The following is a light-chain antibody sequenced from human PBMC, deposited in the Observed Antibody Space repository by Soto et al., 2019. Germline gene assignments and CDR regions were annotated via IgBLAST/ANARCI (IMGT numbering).Light chain of an antibody. CDR1: QGISSY. V-gene: IGKV1-27*01. Sequence: IQLTQSPSSLSASVGDRVTITCRASQGISSYLAWHQQKPGKAPKLLIYAASTLQSGVPSRFSGSGSGTDFTLTISSLQPEDVATYYCQKYNSAPRTFGQGTKVEIK. CDR2: AAS. CDR3: QKYNSAPRT. J-gene: IGKJ1*01.